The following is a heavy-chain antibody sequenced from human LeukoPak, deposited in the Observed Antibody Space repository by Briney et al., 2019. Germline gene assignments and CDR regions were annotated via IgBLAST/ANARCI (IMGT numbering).Heavy chain of an antibody. J-gene: IGHJ4*02. CDR3: ASGYCSGGSCYSGGYYFDY. CDR2: INHSGST. Sequence: SETLSLTCAVYGGSFSGYYWSWIRQPPGKGVEWIGEINHSGSTNYNPSLKSRVTISVDTSKNQFSLKLSSVTAADTAVYYCASGYCSGGSCYSGGYYFDYWGQGTLVTVSS. V-gene: IGHV4-34*01. D-gene: IGHD2-15*01. CDR1: GGSFSGYY.